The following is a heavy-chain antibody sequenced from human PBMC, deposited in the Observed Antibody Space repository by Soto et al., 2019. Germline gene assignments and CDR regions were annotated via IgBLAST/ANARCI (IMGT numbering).Heavy chain of an antibody. D-gene: IGHD1-20*01. V-gene: IGHV3-15*01. Sequence: GGSLRLSCAASGFTFSNAWMSWVRRAPGKGREWVGRIKSKTDGGTTDYAAPVKGRFTISRDDSKNTLYLQMNSLKTEDTAVYYCTTRFNWNAPDVLDAFDIWGQGTMVTVSS. J-gene: IGHJ3*02. CDR2: IKSKTDGGTT. CDR3: TTRFNWNAPDVLDAFDI. CDR1: GFTFSNAW.